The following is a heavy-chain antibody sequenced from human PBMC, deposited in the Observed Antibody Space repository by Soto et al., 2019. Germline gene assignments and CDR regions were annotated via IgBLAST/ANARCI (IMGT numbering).Heavy chain of an antibody. CDR2: ISSIRDSTK. CDR1: GFTFSSYE. V-gene: IGHV3-48*03. CDR3: ARDCDGHDCLDY. D-gene: IGHD2-21*02. J-gene: IGHJ4*02. Sequence: EVHLVESGGGLVQPGGSLRLSCAASGFTFSSYEMNCVRQAPGQGLECVSYISSIRDSTKYYADSVKGQFTIARDNAKNSLYLQMNSLRAEDTAVYYCARDCDGHDCLDYWGQGTLVTVSS.